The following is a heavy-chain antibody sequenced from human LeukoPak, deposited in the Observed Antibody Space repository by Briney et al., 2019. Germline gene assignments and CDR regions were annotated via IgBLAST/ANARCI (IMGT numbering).Heavy chain of an antibody. CDR1: GFTLSSYS. V-gene: IGHV3-48*01. D-gene: IGHD3-22*01. CDR2: ISSSGSTI. CDR3: AKNRDRGVPTYYYDSSGSSHFDL. J-gene: IGHJ2*01. Sequence: PGGSLRLFCAASGFTLSSYSMNWVRQAPGKGLEWVSDISSSGSTIYFADSVKGRFTISRDNSENTLYLQMNSLRAEDTAVYYCAKNRDRGVPTYYYDSSGSSHFDLWGRGTLVTVSS.